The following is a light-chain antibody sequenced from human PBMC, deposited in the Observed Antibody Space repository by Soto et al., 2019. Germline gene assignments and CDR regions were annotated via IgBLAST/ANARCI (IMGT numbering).Light chain of an antibody. V-gene: IGKV3-20*01. CDR2: GAS. CDR1: QSVTSSY. Sequence: EILLTQSPGTLSLSPGERATLSCRASQSVTSSYLTWYQQKPGQPPRLLIYGASTRADGIPDRFSGSGSETEFTLTIRSLQSEDSAFYYCQQYHNWHPITFGQGTRLEIK. CDR3: QQYHNWHPIT. J-gene: IGKJ5*01.